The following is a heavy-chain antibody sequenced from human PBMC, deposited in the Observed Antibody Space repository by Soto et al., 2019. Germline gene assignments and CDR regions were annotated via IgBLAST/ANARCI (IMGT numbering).Heavy chain of an antibody. Sequence: SETRSRTCTVSGGSISRSSYYWDWIRQPPGKGLEWIGAMYYTGNKNYNPSLESRVTMSVDTSKNQFSLKLSSVTPTDTAVYYCARRSSSSLGSLFDPWGRGILVTVSS. J-gene: IGHJ5*02. CDR2: MYYTGNK. CDR3: ARRSSSSLGSLFDP. V-gene: IGHV4-39*01. D-gene: IGHD6-6*01. CDR1: GGSISRSSYY.